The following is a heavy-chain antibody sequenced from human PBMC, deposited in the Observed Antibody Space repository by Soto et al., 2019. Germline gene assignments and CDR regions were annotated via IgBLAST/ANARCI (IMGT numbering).Heavy chain of an antibody. J-gene: IGHJ5*02. D-gene: IGHD2-8*01. V-gene: IGHV3-30-3*01. CDR3: ASDPGDNGVRYNWFDP. Sequence: QVQLVESGGGVVQPGRSLRLSCAASGFTFSSYAMHWVRQAPGKGLEWVAVISYDGSNKYYADSVKGRFTISRDNSKNTLYLQMNSLRAEDTAVYYCASDPGDNGVRYNWFDPWGQGTLVTVSS. CDR2: ISYDGSNK. CDR1: GFTFSSYA.